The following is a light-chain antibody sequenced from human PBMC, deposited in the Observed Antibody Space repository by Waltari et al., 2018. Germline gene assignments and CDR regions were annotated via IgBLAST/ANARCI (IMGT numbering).Light chain of an antibody. Sequence: QSALTQPASVSGSPGQSITISCTGMSSDVGSYNLVSWYQQFPGRAPQLIIYEVYRRPSGISDSLSVSKSGTTASLTISGLRAEDEADYYCCSYAGPATFVVFGGGTKLTVL. CDR1: SSDVGSYNL. J-gene: IGLJ2*01. CDR3: CSYAGPATFVV. V-gene: IGLV2-23*02. CDR2: EVY.